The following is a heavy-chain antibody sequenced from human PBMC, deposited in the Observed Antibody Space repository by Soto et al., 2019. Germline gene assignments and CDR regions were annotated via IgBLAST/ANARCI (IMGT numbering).Heavy chain of an antibody. J-gene: IGHJ6*02. Sequence: TSETLSLTSAVSGGSISSGGYSWSWIRQPPGKGLEWIGYIYHSGSTYYNPSLKSRVTISVDRSKNQFSLKLSSVTAADTAVYYCARVSGSYYYGMDVWGQGTTVTVSS. CDR1: GGSISSGGYS. CDR3: ARVSGSYYYGMDV. V-gene: IGHV4-30-2*01. CDR2: IYHSGST.